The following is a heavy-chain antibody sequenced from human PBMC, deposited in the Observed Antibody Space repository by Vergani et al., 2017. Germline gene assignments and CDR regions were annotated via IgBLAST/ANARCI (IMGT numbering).Heavy chain of an antibody. J-gene: IGHJ5*02. V-gene: IGHV3-21*01. D-gene: IGHD4-17*01. CDR2: ISSSSSYI. CDR1: GFNFSSYS. CDR3: AXKAYDYGDYGWFDP. Sequence: EVQLVESGGGLVKPGGSLRLSCAASGFNFSSYSMNWVRQAPGKGLEWVSSISSSSSYIYYADSVKGRFTISRDNAKNSLYLQMNSLRAEDTAVYYCAXKAYDYGDYGWFDPWGQGTLVTVSS.